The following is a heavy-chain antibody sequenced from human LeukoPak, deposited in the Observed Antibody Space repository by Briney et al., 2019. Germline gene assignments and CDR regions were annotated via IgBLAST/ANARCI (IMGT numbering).Heavy chain of an antibody. CDR3: AREPGGYDSYFDY. Sequence: SETLSLTCTVSGGSISSYYWSWIRQPPGKGLEWIGYIYYSGSTNYNPSLKSRVTISVDTSKNQFSLKLSSVTAADTTVYYCAREPGGYDSYFDYWGQGTLVTVSS. V-gene: IGHV4-59*01. J-gene: IGHJ4*02. CDR2: IYYSGST. CDR1: GGSISSYY. D-gene: IGHD5-12*01.